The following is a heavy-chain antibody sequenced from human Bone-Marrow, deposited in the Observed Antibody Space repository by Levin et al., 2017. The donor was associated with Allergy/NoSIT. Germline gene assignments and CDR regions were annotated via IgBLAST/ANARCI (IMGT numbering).Heavy chain of an antibody. J-gene: IGHJ3*02. D-gene: IGHD2-15*01. Sequence: SLPLSFSSSCFPFSYSSLPFFLQVPGPCLSFCLGINWNSGSIYYADSVKGRFTVSRDNAKNSLYLQMNSLRPEDTAWDFCAKGRSGYSRDSLGSWGQGTMVIVSS. CDR1: CFPFSYSS. CDR2: INWNSGSI. CDR3: AKGRSGYSRDSLGS. V-gene: IGHV3-9*01.